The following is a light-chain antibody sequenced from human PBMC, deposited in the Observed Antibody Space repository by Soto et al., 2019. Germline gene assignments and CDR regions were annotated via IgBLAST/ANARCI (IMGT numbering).Light chain of an antibody. CDR1: QSISDW. Sequence: DIQMTQSPSTLSASVGDRVTITCRASQSISDWLAWYQQKPGKAPKFLIYKASNLESGVPSRFSGSGSGTEFTLTISSVQPDDFATYYCQYYDSYSWTFGQGTKVEI. CDR2: KAS. V-gene: IGKV1-5*03. CDR3: QYYDSYSWT. J-gene: IGKJ1*01.